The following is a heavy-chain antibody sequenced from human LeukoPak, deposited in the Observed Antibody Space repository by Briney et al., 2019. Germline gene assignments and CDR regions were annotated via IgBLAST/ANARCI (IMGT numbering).Heavy chain of an antibody. J-gene: IGHJ4*02. Sequence: PSETLSLTCAVYGGSFSGYYWSWIRQPPGKGLEWIGYIYYSGSTNYNPSLKSRVTISVDTSKNQFSLKLSSVTAADTAVYYCARHGGGGGGLLWFGEYAFDYWGQGTLVTVSS. CDR3: ARHGGGGGGLLWFGEYAFDY. CDR2: IYYSGST. D-gene: IGHD3-10*01. V-gene: IGHV4-59*08. CDR1: GGSFSGYY.